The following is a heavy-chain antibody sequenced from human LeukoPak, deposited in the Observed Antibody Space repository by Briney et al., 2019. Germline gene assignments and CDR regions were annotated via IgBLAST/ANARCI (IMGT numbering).Heavy chain of an antibody. Sequence: GGSLRLSCAASGFTFSNSWIHWVRQAPGKGLVWVSRITPDGRGTHYADSVKGRFTISRDNSKNTLYLQMNSLRAEDTAVYYCAKGGSGSYYSLLNWFDPWGQGTLVTVSS. CDR2: ITPDGRGT. CDR1: GFTFSNSW. CDR3: AKGGSGSYYSLLNWFDP. D-gene: IGHD3-10*01. J-gene: IGHJ5*02. V-gene: IGHV3-74*01.